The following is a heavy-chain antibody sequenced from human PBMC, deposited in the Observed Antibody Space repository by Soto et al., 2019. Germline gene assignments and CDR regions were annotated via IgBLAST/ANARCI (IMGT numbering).Heavy chain of an antibody. J-gene: IGHJ5*02. CDR1: GYTFTSYG. CDR2: ISAYNGNT. CDR3: ARGYRSGSNWFGP. D-gene: IGHD1-26*01. V-gene: IGHV1-18*01. Sequence: ASVKVSCKASGYTFTSYGISWVRQAPGQGLEWMGWISAYNGNTNYAQKLQGRVTMTTDTSTSTACMELRSLRSDDTGVYFCARGYRSGSNWFGPWGQGTLVTVPQ.